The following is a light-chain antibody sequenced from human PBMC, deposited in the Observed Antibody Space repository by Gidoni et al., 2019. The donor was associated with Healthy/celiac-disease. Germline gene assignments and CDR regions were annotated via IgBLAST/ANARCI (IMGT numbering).Light chain of an antibody. CDR3: QVWDSSSDPVV. V-gene: IGLV3-21*04. Sequence: SYVLTQPPSVSVAPGKTARITCGGNNIGSKSVHWYQQKPGQAPVLVIYDDGDRPSGIPERFSGSNPGNTATLTISRVEAGDEAGYYWQVWDSSSDPVVFGGGTKLTV. CDR2: DDG. J-gene: IGLJ2*01. CDR1: NIGSKS.